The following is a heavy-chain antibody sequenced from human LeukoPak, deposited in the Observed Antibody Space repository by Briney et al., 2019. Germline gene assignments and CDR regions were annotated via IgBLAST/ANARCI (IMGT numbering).Heavy chain of an antibody. V-gene: IGHV3-48*03. D-gene: IGHD3-9*01. Sequence: GGSLRLSCEASGFSLSSYEMNWVRQAPGKGLEWISNIRTTAEGAKYAYYADSVKGRVTISRDDGKNTLYLHMNSLRDDDTAVYYCATDQRYAFDYWGQGILVTVSS. CDR1: GFSLSSYE. CDR3: ATDQRYAFDY. J-gene: IGHJ4*02. CDR2: IRTTAEGAKYA.